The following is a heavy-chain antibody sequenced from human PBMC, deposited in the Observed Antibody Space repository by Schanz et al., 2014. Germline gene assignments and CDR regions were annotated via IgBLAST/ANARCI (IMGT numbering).Heavy chain of an antibody. V-gene: IGHV3-48*01. CDR3: ASRVRVSVLQKGLEF. CDR1: GFDFNSYS. D-gene: IGHD2-15*01. CDR2: IATSSSTL. Sequence: VQLVESGGGLVQPGGSLRLSCEASGFDFNSYSMNWVRQVPGKGLEWLSYIATSSSTLHYADSVKGRVTISRDNAKSSVSLQKRRLRVEDTAVYYCASRVRVSVLQKGLEFWGQGTLVIVSS. J-gene: IGHJ1*01.